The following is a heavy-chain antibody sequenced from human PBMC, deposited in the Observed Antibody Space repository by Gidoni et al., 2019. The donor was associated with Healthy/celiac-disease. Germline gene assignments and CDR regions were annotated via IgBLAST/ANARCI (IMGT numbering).Heavy chain of an antibody. D-gene: IGHD2-15*01. CDR1: GYTFTSYY. CDR3: ARELQRGGGSH. V-gene: IGHV1-46*03. J-gene: IGHJ4*02. Sequence: QVQLVQSGAEVKKPGASVKVSFKASGYTFTSYYMHWVRQAPGQGLEWMGIINPSGGSTSYAQKFQGRVTMTRDTSTSTVYMELSSLRSEDTAVYYCARELQRGGGSHWGQGTLVTVSS. CDR2: INPSGGST.